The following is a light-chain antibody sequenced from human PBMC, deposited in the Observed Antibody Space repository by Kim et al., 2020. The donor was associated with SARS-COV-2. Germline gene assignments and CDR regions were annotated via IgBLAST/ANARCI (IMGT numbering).Light chain of an antibody. CDR2: RNN. J-gene: IGLJ2*01. CDR3: AAWDDSLHVV. V-gene: IGLV1-47*01. Sequence: PGQRVTISCSGSSSNIGSNYVYWYQQLPGTAHKLLIYRNNQRPSGVPDRFSGSKSGTSASLAISGLRSEDEADYYCAAWDDSLHVVFGGGTQLTVL. CDR1: SSNIGSNY.